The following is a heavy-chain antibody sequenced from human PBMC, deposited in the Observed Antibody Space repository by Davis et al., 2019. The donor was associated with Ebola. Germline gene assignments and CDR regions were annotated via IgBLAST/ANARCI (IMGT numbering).Heavy chain of an antibody. CDR2: ICSSSSYI. D-gene: IGHD5-18*01. J-gene: IGHJ2*01. Sequence: GESLKISCAASGFTFSSYSMNWVRQAPGKGLEWVSFICSSSSYIYYADSVKGRFTISRDNAKNSLYLQMNSLRAEDTAVYYCARVDTAMVYYWYFDLWGRGTLVTVSS. CDR1: GFTFSSYS. V-gene: IGHV3-21*01. CDR3: ARVDTAMVYYWYFDL.